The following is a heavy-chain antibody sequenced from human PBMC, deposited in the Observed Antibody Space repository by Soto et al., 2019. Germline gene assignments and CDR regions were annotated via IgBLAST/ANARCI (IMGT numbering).Heavy chain of an antibody. Sequence: EVQLLESGGGLVQPGGSLRLSCAASGFTFSSYAMRWVRQAPGKGLEWVSAISGSADSTYYADSVKGRFTISRDNSKKPVYLQMNSLGPEGPAVYYCARRGSGGHLGYWGQGTLVTVSS. J-gene: IGHJ4*02. V-gene: IGHV3-23*01. D-gene: IGHD6-19*01. CDR2: ISGSADST. CDR3: ARRGSGGHLGY. CDR1: GFTFSSYA.